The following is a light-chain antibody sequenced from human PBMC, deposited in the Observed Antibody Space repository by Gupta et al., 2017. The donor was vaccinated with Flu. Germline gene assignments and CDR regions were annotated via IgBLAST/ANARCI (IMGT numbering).Light chain of an antibody. CDR1: SDFSRPDHR. CDR2: YKSDSNK. Sequence: QAVLAQPASLSASPGASASLTCTLRSDFSRPDHRISWYQQKPGSPPQKLLNYKSDSNKHRAFGVPSRFSGSKDASANAGILLISGVQSEDEADYYCLIWYNKIWVFGGGTRLTVL. V-gene: IGLV5-45*01. J-gene: IGLJ3*02. CDR3: LIWYNKIWV.